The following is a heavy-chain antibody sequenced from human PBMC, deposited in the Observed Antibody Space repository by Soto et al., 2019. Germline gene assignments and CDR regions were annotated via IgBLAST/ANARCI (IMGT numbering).Heavy chain of an antibody. J-gene: IGHJ4*02. D-gene: IGHD4-17*01. Sequence: SETLSLTCAVYGGSFSGYYWSWIRQPPGKGLEWIGEINHSGSTNYNPSLKSRVTISVDTSKNQFSLKLSSVTAADTAVYYCARTYGGNSRGLDYWGQGTLVTVSS. V-gene: IGHV4-34*01. CDR1: GGSFSGYY. CDR2: INHSGST. CDR3: ARTYGGNSRGLDY.